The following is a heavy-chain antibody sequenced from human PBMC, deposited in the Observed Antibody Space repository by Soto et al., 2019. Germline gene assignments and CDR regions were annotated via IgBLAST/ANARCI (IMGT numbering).Heavy chain of an antibody. Sequence: PGESLKISCEDSGYRFNSFWIAWGRPMPGKSLEWTGIVYVDDSDTKYSPSFEGQVTISSDKSLNSAYLQWTSLTAPATAMSYCARVRILSGSIRHLDVWRQGTQVSVAS. V-gene: IGHV5-51*01. D-gene: IGHD6-25*01. CDR1: GYRFNSFW. CDR3: ARVRILSGSIRHLDV. CDR2: VYVDDSDT. J-gene: IGHJ6*02.